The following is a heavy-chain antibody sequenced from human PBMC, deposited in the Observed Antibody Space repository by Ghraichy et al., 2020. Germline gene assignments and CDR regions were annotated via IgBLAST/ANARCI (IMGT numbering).Heavy chain of an antibody. J-gene: IGHJ4*02. CDR3: ARGHRRITMVQGVIYDFDY. CDR2: MNPNGGNT. CDR1: GYTFTSYD. D-gene: IGHD3-10*01. V-gene: IGHV1-8*01. Sequence: ASVKVSCKASGYTFTSYDINWVRQATGQGLEWMGWMNPNGGNTGYAQKFQGRVTMTRNTSIRTAYMELSRLRSEDTAVYYCARGHRRITMVQGVIYDFDYWGQGTLVTVSS.